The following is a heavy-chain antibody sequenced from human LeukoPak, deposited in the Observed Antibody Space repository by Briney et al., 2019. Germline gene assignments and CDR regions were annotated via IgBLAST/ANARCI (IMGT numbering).Heavy chain of an antibody. CDR2: IIPIFGTA. CDR1: GYTFTSYD. Sequence: ASVKVSCKASGYTFTSYDINWVRQAPGQGLEWMGGIIPIFGTANYAQKFQGRVTITADESTSTAYMELSSLRSEDTAVYYCARGGPTVNWFDPWGQGTLVTVSS. V-gene: IGHV1-69*13. D-gene: IGHD4-17*01. J-gene: IGHJ5*02. CDR3: ARGGPTVNWFDP.